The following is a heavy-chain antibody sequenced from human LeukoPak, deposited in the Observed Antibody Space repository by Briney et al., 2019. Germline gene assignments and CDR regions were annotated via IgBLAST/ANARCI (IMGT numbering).Heavy chain of an antibody. CDR3: AKDREGLSSGYDLEYFDY. CDR1: GFTFSNYA. Sequence: GGSLRLSCVASGFTFSNYAMSWVRQAPGKGLEWVSVISGSGDTTYYADSVKGRFTISRDNSKNTLFLQMNSLRAEDTAVYYCAKDREGLSSGYDLEYFDYWGQGTLVTVSS. J-gene: IGHJ4*02. V-gene: IGHV3-23*01. CDR2: ISGSGDTT. D-gene: IGHD5-12*01.